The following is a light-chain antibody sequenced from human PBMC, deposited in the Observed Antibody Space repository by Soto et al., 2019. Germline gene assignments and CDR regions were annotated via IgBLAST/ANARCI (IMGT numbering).Light chain of an antibody. CDR3: QQRSNLIT. CDR2: DAS. J-gene: IGKJ5*01. Sequence: EIVLRQSPGTLSLSPGERATLSCRASQSVSSNLAWYQQKPGQAPRLLIYDASNRATGIPARFSGSGSGTDFTLTISSLEPEDFAVYYCQQRSNLITSGQGTRL. CDR1: QSVSSN. V-gene: IGKV3-11*01.